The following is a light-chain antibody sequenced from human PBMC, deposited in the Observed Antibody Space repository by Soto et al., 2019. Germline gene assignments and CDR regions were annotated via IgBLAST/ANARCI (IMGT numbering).Light chain of an antibody. CDR2: WAS. J-gene: IGKJ2*01. Sequence: DIVMTQSPDSLAVSLGERATINCKSSQSVFYSSNNKNYLAWYQQKPGQPPKLLIYWASTRESGVPDRFSGSGSGTDFTLTISSLQAEAVAVYYCQQYYTTPYTFGQGTKLEIK. CDR3: QQYYTTPYT. V-gene: IGKV4-1*01. CDR1: QSVFYSSNNKNY.